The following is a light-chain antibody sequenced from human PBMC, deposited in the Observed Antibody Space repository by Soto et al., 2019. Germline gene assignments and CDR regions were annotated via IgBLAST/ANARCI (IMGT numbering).Light chain of an antibody. CDR2: DAS. Sequence: ESVLTQSPGTLSLSPGERATLSCRASQTVRNNYLAWYQKKPGQAPRLLIYDASSRATGIPDRFSGGGSGTDFTLTISRLEPEDFAVYYCQQFSSYPLTFGGGTKVDIK. V-gene: IGKV3-20*01. J-gene: IGKJ4*01. CDR1: QTVRNNY. CDR3: QQFSSYPLT.